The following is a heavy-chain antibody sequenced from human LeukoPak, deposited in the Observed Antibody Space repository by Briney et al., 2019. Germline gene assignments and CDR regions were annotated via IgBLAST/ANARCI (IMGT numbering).Heavy chain of an antibody. CDR3: ARDGGIVVVITTGDAFDI. Sequence: SETLSLTCTVSGGSISSSSYYWGWIRQPPGKGLEWIGSIYYSGSTYYNPSLKSRVTISVDASKNQFSLKLSSVTAADTAVYYCARDGGIVVVITTGDAFDIWGQGTMVTVSS. CDR1: GGSISSSSYY. CDR2: IYYSGST. V-gene: IGHV4-39*07. J-gene: IGHJ3*02. D-gene: IGHD3-22*01.